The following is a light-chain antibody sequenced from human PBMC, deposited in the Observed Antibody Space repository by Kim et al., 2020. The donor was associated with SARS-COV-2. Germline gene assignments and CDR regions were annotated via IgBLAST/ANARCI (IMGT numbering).Light chain of an antibody. CDR2: AAS. V-gene: IGKV1-16*02. J-gene: IGKJ5*01. CDR3: QQYQSYPVT. CDR1: QDIKNN. Sequence: ASVGDRVTMTCRASQDIKNNLVWFHQKPGKAPRSLIYAASSLQSGVPSKFSGSGSGTDFTLTISSLQPEDFATHYCQQYQSYPVTFGQGTRLEIK.